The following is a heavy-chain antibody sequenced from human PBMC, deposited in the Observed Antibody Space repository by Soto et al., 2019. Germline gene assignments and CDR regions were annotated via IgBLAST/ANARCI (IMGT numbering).Heavy chain of an antibody. D-gene: IGHD1-7*01. Sequence: PSDTLSLTCTVSGGSISIDSYYWGWILHSPEKGLEWIASISYSGSTYYNPTLKSRLIISVDTSKSQFSLQLSSVTAADTAVYNFARQGLTGTIGLFYYYGTDFWGPRNTVTVSS. CDR3: ARQGLTGTIGLFYYYGTDF. J-gene: IGHJ6*02. CDR2: ISYSGST. V-gene: IGHV4-39*01. CDR1: GGSISIDSYY.